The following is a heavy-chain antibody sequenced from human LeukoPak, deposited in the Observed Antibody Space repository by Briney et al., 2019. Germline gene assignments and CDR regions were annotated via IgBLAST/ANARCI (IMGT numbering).Heavy chain of an antibody. Sequence: PGGSLRLSCAASGFTFSSYWMSWVRQAPGKGLEWVANIKQDGSEKYYVDSVKGRFTISRDNAKNSLYLQMNSLRAEDTAVYYCTTRGYSGYDTAGEVDYWGQGTLVTVSS. CDR1: GFTFSSYW. J-gene: IGHJ4*02. CDR2: IKQDGSEK. CDR3: TTRGYSGYDTAGEVDY. V-gene: IGHV3-7*03. D-gene: IGHD5-12*01.